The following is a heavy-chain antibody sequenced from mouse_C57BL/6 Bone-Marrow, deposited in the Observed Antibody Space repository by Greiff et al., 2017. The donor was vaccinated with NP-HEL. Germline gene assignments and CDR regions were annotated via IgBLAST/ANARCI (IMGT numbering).Heavy chain of an antibody. CDR1: GFTFSSYA. D-gene: IGHD6-2*01. CDR3: AREEGLVPGYLDY. Sequence: EVQGVESGGGLVKPGGSLKLSCAASGFTFSSYAMSWVRQTPEKRLEWVATISDGGSYTYSPDHVNGRFTISRENAKNNLYLKRSHLRSEDTAMYYGAREEGLVPGYLDYWGQGTTRTVSS. CDR2: ISDGGSYT. V-gene: IGHV5-4*01. J-gene: IGHJ2*01.